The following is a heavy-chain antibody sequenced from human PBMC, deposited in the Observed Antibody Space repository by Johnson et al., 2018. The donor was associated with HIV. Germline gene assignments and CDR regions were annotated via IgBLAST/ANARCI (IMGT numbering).Heavy chain of an antibody. V-gene: IGHV3-11*01. CDR2: ISSSGSTI. D-gene: IGHD6-6*01. J-gene: IGHJ3*02. Sequence: QVQLVESGGGLVKPGGSLRLSCVGSGFTFSDHYMSWVRQAPGKGLEWVSFISSSGSTIYYSDSVKGRFTISRDNAKNSLYLQMNSLRAEDTAVYYCARDRGAARDAVDIWGQGTMVTVSS. CDR1: GFTFSDHY. CDR3: ARDRGAARDAVDI.